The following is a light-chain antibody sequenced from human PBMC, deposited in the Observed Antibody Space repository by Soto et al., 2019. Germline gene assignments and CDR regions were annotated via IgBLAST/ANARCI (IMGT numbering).Light chain of an antibody. CDR1: QGVRDW. V-gene: IGKV1-12*01. J-gene: IGKJ5*01. Sequence: DIQMTQSPSSVSASVGDRVTITCRASQGVRDWVAWYQQKPGKAPKLLFSTTSTLEDGVPSRFSGSASGTEFTLTISSLQPEDFATYYCQQTNSFPFTFGQGTPTGD. CDR3: QQTNSFPFT. CDR2: TTS.